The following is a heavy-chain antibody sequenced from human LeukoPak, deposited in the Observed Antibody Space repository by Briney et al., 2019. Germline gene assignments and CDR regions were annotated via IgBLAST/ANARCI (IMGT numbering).Heavy chain of an antibody. CDR1: GYSISSGYY. CDR2: IYHSGST. CDR3: ARDLTRSSGYYGY. Sequence: KPSETLSLTCTVSGYSISSGYYWGWIRQPPGKGLEWIGSIYHSGSTYYNPSLKSRVTISVDTSKNQFSLKLSSVTAADTAVYYCARDLTRSSGYYGYWGQGTLVTVSS. V-gene: IGHV4-38-2*02. J-gene: IGHJ4*02. D-gene: IGHD3-22*01.